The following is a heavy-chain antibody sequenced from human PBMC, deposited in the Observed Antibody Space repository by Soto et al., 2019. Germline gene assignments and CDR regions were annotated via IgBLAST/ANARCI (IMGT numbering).Heavy chain of an antibody. J-gene: IGHJ4*02. V-gene: IGHV3-23*01. CDR3: AKGRGGSGSLTPRVDF. D-gene: IGHD3-10*01. CDR1: GFTFNNYA. Sequence: EVQLLESGGGLVQPGGSLRLSCAASGFTFNNYAMTWVRQAPGKRLEGVSAISGGGDTTSSADSVKGRFTVSRDGSKSTLYLQMSSLRAEDTALYYCAKGRGGSGSLTPRVDFWGQGTLVTVSS. CDR2: ISGGGDTT.